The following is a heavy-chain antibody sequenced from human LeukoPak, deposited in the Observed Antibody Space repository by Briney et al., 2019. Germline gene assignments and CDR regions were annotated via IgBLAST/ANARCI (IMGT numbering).Heavy chain of an antibody. Sequence: SETLSLTCTVSGGSISSYYWSWIRQPPGKGLEWIGYIYYSGSTNYNPSLKSRVTISVDTSQNQFSLKLSSVTTADTAIYYCARHVYSSSPFDYWGQGTLVTVSS. V-gene: IGHV4-59*08. CDR1: GGSISSYY. CDR3: ARHVYSSSPFDY. CDR2: IYYSGST. D-gene: IGHD6-13*01. J-gene: IGHJ4*02.